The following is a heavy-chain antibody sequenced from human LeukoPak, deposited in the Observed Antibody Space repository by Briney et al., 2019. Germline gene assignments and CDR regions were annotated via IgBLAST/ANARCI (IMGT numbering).Heavy chain of an antibody. J-gene: IGHJ4*02. D-gene: IGHD3-10*01. CDR1: GFTFSSYA. CDR3: AKHLSGSYSGHDN. CDR2: IAGGGRST. V-gene: IGHV3-23*01. Sequence: GGSLRLSCAASGFTFSSYAMSWVRQAPGKGLGWVSTIAGGGRSTYYADSVKGRFTVSRDNSKNTLYLQMNSLRGEDTAVYYCAKHLSGSYSGHDNWGQGTLVIISS.